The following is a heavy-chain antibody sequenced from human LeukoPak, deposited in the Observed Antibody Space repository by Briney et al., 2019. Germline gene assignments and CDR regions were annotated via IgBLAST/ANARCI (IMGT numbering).Heavy chain of an antibody. CDR3: ARGRVAYLGYCSSTSCLYRGAHYYGMDV. V-gene: IGHV4-34*01. CDR2: INHSGST. D-gene: IGHD2-2*01. CDR1: GGSFSGYY. Sequence: SETLSLTCAVYGGSFSGYYWSWIRQPPGKGLEWIGEINHSGSTNYNPSLKSRVTISVDTSKNQFSLKLSSVTAADTAVYYCARGRVAYLGYCSSTSCLYRGAHYYGMDVWGQGTTVTVSS. J-gene: IGHJ6*02.